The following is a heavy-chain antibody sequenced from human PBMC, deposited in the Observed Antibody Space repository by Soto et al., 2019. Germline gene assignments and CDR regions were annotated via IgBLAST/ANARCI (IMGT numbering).Heavy chain of an antibody. Sequence: GESLKISCQFSGYSFTIYWIGWVRQMPGKGLEWMGIIYPGDSDTRYSPSFQGQVSISADKSIRTAFLQWSSLKDSDTATYYCAIHNTAIRGPLTNSWFDPWGQGTLVTVSS. CDR2: IYPGDSDT. J-gene: IGHJ5*02. CDR1: GYSFTIYW. V-gene: IGHV5-51*01. CDR3: AIHNTAIRGPLTNSWFDP. D-gene: IGHD3-10*01.